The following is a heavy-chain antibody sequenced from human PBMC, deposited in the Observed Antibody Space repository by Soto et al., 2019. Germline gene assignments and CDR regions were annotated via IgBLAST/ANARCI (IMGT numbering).Heavy chain of an antibody. CDR2: INAGNGNT. J-gene: IGHJ5*02. V-gene: IGHV1-3*01. CDR1: GYTFTSYA. Sequence: GASVKLSCKASGYTFTSYAMHWVRQAPGQRLEWMGWINAGNGNTKYSQKFQGRVTITRDTSASTAYMELSSLRSEDTAVYYCARDPVYSSSSAWFDPWGQGTLVTVSS. D-gene: IGHD6-6*01. CDR3: ARDPVYSSSSAWFDP.